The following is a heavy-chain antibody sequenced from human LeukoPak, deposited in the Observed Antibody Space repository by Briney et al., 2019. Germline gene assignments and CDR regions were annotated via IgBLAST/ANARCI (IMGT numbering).Heavy chain of an antibody. CDR2: IYYSGST. Sequence: PSETLSLTCTVSGGSISSSSYYWGWIRQPPGKGLEWIGSIYYSGSTYYNPSLKSRVTISVDTSKNQFPLKLSSVTAADTAVYYCARGVGALIPVDYFVHWGQGTLVTVSS. V-gene: IGHV4-39*06. CDR3: ARGVGALIPVDYFVH. CDR1: GGSISSSSYY. D-gene: IGHD1-26*01. J-gene: IGHJ5*02.